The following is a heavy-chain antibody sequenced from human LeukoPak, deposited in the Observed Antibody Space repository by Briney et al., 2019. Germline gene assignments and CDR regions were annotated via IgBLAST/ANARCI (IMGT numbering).Heavy chain of an antibody. Sequence: GGSLRLSCAASGLTVSSNYMNWVRQAPGKGLEWVSALYIGGNTYYADSVRGRFTISRDNSKNTLYLQMNSLRAEDTAIYYCTTAAGYNYGQYWGQGTPVTVSS. CDR1: GLTVSSNY. J-gene: IGHJ4*02. CDR2: LYIGGNT. CDR3: TTAAGYNYGQY. D-gene: IGHD5-18*01. V-gene: IGHV3-53*01.